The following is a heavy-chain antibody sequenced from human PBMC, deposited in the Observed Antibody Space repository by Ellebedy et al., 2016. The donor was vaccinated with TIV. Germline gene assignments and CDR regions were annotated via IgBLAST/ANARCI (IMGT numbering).Heavy chain of an antibody. D-gene: IGHD6-6*01. CDR3: ARGKVAARPLYY. CDR1: GGFFSVYY. Sequence: SETLSLXCAVYGGFFSVYYWSWIRQPPGKGLEWIGEINHSGSTNYNPSLKSRVTISVDTSKNQFSLKLSSVTAADTAVYYCARGKVAARPLYYWGQGTLVTVSS. V-gene: IGHV4-34*01. CDR2: INHSGST. J-gene: IGHJ4*02.